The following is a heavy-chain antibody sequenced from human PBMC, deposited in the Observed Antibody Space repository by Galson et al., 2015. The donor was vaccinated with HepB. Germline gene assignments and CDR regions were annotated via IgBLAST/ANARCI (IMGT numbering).Heavy chain of an antibody. CDR3: ARDWGKAVADTWWFDP. Sequence: SLRLSCAASGFTFSSYNMNWVRQAPGKGLEWVSSISSTSDYIYYADSIKGRITISRDNAKNSLYLQMNSLRAEDTAVYYCARDWGKAVADTWWFDPWGQGTLVTVSS. V-gene: IGHV3-21*01. CDR2: ISSTSDYI. D-gene: IGHD6-19*01. CDR1: GFTFSSYN. J-gene: IGHJ5*02.